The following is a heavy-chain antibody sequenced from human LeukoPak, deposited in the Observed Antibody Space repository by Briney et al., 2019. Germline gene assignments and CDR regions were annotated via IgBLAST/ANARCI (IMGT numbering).Heavy chain of an antibody. J-gene: IGHJ3*02. CDR1: GGTFSSYA. CDR3: ARGTTITIFGVVLNDAFDI. D-gene: IGHD3-3*01. Sequence: GASVKVSCKASGGTFSSYAISWVRQAPGQGLEWMGGIIPIFGTANYAQKFQGRVTITADESTSTAYMELSSLRSEDTAVYYCARGTTITIFGVVLNDAFDIWGQGTMVTVSS. CDR2: IIPIFGTA. V-gene: IGHV1-69*13.